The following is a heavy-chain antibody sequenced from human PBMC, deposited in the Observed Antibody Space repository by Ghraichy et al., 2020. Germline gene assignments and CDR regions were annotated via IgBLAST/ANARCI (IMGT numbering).Heavy chain of an antibody. Sequence: SETLSLTCAVYGGSFSGYYWSWIRQPPGKGLEWIGEINHSGSTNYNPSLKSRVTISVDTSKNQFSLKLSSVTAADTAVYYCARGPLWFGELFDYYYGMDVWGQGTTVTVSS. CDR3: ARGPLWFGELFDYYYGMDV. CDR2: INHSGST. J-gene: IGHJ6*02. D-gene: IGHD3-10*01. CDR1: GGSFSGYY. V-gene: IGHV4-34*01.